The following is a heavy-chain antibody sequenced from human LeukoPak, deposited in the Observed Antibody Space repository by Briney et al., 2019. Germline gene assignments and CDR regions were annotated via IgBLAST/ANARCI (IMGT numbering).Heavy chain of an antibody. D-gene: IGHD1-20*01. CDR2: ISAYNGNT. J-gene: IGHJ4*02. CDR1: GYTFTSYG. CDR3: ARVREPGITGTAEVLDY. Sequence: ASVKVSCKASGYTFTSYGISWVRQAPGQGLEWMGWISAYNGNTNYAQKLQGRVTMTADTSTSTAYMELRSLRSDDTAVYYCARVREPGITGTAEVLDYWGQGTLVTASS. V-gene: IGHV1-18*01.